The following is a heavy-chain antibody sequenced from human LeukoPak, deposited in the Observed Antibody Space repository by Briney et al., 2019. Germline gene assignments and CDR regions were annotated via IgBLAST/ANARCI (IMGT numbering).Heavy chain of an antibody. Sequence: AGGSLRLSCAATGFTFSSYAMTWVRQAPGKGLQWVSTISVSGENTYYADSVKGRFTISRDISKSTLHLQMNSLRDEDTALYYCAKYGSGTYYNGLHWGQGALVTVSS. CDR2: ISVSGENT. CDR3: AKYGSGTYYNGLH. V-gene: IGHV3-23*01. CDR1: GFTFSSYA. D-gene: IGHD3-10*01. J-gene: IGHJ4*02.